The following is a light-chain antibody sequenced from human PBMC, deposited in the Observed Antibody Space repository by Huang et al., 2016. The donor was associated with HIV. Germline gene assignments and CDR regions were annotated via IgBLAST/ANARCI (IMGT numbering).Light chain of an antibody. CDR3: QQYNSYST. J-gene: IGKJ1*01. Sequence: DIQMTQSPSTLSASVGDRVTITCRASQSSSSWLAWYQQKPGKTPKLLIYRASSLEGGVPSRFSGSGSGTEFTLTISSLQPDDFATYYCQQYNSYSTFGQGTKVEIK. CDR2: RAS. CDR1: QSSSSW. V-gene: IGKV1-5*03.